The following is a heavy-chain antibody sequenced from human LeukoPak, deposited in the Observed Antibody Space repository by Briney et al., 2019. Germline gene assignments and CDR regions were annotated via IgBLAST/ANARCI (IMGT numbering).Heavy chain of an antibody. CDR2: ISYDGSNK. D-gene: IGHD6-13*01. CDR1: GFTFSSYA. V-gene: IGHV3-30-3*01. Sequence: GGSLRLSCAASGFTFSSYAMHWVRQAPGKGLEWVAVISYDGSNKYYADSVKGRFTISRDNSKNTLYLQMNSLRAEDTAVYYCANYVQKLVPFDYWGQGTLVTVSS. J-gene: IGHJ4*02. CDR3: ANYVQKLVPFDY.